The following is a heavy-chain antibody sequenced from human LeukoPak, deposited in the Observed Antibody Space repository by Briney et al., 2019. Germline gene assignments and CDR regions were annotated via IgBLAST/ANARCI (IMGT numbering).Heavy chain of an antibody. V-gene: IGHV3-53*01. D-gene: IGHD3-22*01. CDR2: IYSGGST. Sequence: GGSLRLSCAASGFTVSSNYMSWVRQAPGKGLEWVSVIYSGGSTYYADSVEGRFTISRDNSKNTLYLQMNSLRAEDTAVYYCARDDYYDIHGNYWGQGTLVTVSS. CDR1: GFTVSSNY. J-gene: IGHJ4*02. CDR3: ARDDYYDIHGNY.